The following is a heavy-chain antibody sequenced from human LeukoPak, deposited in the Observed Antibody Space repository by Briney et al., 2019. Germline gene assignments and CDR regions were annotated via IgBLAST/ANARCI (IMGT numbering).Heavy chain of an antibody. CDR3: AKVSAGY. D-gene: IGHD6-25*01. Sequence: PGGSLRLSCAASGLTFSNHGMSWVRQAPGKGLEWVSSISNSGDNTHYADSVQGRFTISRDNSKNTLYLQMNSLRAEDTADYYCAKVSAGYWGQGALVTVSS. CDR1: GLTFSNHG. V-gene: IGHV3-23*01. CDR2: ISNSGDNT. J-gene: IGHJ4*02.